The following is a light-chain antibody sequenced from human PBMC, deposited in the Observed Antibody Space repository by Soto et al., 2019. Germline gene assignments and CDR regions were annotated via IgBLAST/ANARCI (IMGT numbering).Light chain of an antibody. V-gene: IGLV2-14*01. Sequence: QSVLTQPASVSGSPGQSITISCTGTSSDFGSYNYVSWYQHHPGKAPKLMISEVSNRPSGISNRFSGSKSGNTASLTISGLQAEDEADYYCSSYAGPSTPIYVFGTGTKVTVL. CDR3: SSYAGPSTPIYV. CDR2: EVS. J-gene: IGLJ1*01. CDR1: SSDFGSYNY.